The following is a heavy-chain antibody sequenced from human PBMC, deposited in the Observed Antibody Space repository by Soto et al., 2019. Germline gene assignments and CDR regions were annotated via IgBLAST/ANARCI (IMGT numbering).Heavy chain of an antibody. CDR2: LYHSGST. J-gene: IGHJ4*02. Sequence: SETLSLTCAVSGYPISSGYYWGWIRQSPGKGLEWIGSLYHSGSTYYNPSLKSRVTISVDSSKNQFSLRLTSVTAADTAVYYCARNSYYDFWSGYQRAFDLWGQGTVVTVSS. V-gene: IGHV4-38-2*01. CDR3: ARNSYYDFWSGYQRAFDL. D-gene: IGHD3-3*01. CDR1: GYPISSGYY.